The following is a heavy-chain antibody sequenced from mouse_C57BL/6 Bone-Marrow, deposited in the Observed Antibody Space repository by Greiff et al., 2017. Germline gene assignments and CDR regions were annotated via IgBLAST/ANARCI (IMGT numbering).Heavy chain of an antibody. J-gene: IGHJ1*03. CDR1: GYTFTSYD. D-gene: IGHD1-1*01. Sequence: VQRVESGPELVKPGASVKLSCKASGYTFTSYDINWVKQRPGQGLEWIGWIDPRDGSTKYNEKFKGKATLTVDTSSSTAYMELHSLTSEDSAVYFCARLEFDGSSGDWYFDVWGTGTTVTVSS. V-gene: IGHV1-85*01. CDR2: IDPRDGST. CDR3: ARLEFDGSSGDWYFDV.